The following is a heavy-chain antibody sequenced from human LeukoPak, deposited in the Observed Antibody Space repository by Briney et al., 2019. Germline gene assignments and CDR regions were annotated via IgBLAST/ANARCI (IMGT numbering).Heavy chain of an antibody. J-gene: IGHJ4*02. Sequence: GGSLRLSCAASGFTFSSYGMHWVRQAPGKGLEWVAFIRYDGSNKYYADSVKGRFTISRDNSKNTLYLQMNSLRAEDTAVYYCAKDYRGYWSSTRRYHSQYWGQGTLVTVSS. D-gene: IGHD2-2*01. CDR3: AKDYRGYWSSTRRYHSQY. CDR2: IRYDGSNK. CDR1: GFTFSSYG. V-gene: IGHV3-30*02.